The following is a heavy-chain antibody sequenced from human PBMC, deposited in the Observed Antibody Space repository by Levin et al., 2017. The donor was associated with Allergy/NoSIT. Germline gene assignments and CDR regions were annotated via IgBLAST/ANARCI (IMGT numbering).Heavy chain of an antibody. CDR2: ISGSGYST. CDR1: GFTFSGYA. CDR3: AKGSTGSWPYYFDC. Sequence: GGSLRLSCAASGFTFSGYAMSWVRQAPGKGLEWVSAISGSGYSTYYADSVKGRFTISRDNSKNTLYLQMSSLRAEDTAVYYCAKGSTGSWPYYFDCWGQGTLVTVSS. J-gene: IGHJ4*02. V-gene: IGHV3-23*01. D-gene: IGHD6-13*01.